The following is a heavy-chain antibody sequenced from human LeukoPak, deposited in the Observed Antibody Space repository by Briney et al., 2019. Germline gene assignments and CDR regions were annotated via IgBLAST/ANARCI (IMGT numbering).Heavy chain of an antibody. CDR2: IKQDGSEK. J-gene: IGHJ4*02. V-gene: IGHV3-7*01. D-gene: IGHD6-6*01. CDR3: ARDRPAIAARPKAFDY. CDR1: GFTFSSYW. Sequence: GGSLRLSCAASGFTFSSYWMSWVRQAPGKGLEWVANIKQDGSEKYYVDSVKGRFTISRDNAKNSLYLQMNSLRAEDTAVYYCARDRPAIAARPKAFDYWGQGTLVTVSS.